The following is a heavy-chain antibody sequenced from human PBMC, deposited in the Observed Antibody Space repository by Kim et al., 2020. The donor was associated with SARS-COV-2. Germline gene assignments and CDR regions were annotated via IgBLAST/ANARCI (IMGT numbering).Heavy chain of an antibody. Sequence: GGSLRLSCAASGFTFSDYGMHWGRQAPGKGLEWVAVISYDGLHTFYADSVKGRFTISRDNSKTTLYLEMNSLRAEDTAVYFCAKLYGSRHSYPYFDYWG. CDR1: GFTFSDYG. V-gene: IGHV3-30*18. D-gene: IGHD3-10*01. CDR3: AKLYGSRHSYPYFDY. CDR2: ISYDGLHT. J-gene: IGHJ4*01.